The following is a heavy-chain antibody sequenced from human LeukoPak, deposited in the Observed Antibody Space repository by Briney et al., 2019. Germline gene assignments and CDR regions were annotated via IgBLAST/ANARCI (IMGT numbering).Heavy chain of an antibody. V-gene: IGHV4-34*01. Sequence: KASETLSLTCAVYGGSFSGYYWSWIRQPPGKGLEWIGEIKHSGSSNYNPSLKSRVTISLGTSKNQFSLKLTSVTAADTAVYYCARANSYDSSGHYYEFGYWGQGTLVTVSS. J-gene: IGHJ4*02. D-gene: IGHD3-22*01. CDR1: GGSFSGYY. CDR3: ARANSYDSSGHYYEFGY. CDR2: IKHSGSS.